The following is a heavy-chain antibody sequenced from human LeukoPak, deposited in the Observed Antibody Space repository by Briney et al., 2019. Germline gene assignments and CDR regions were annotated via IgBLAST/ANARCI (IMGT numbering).Heavy chain of an antibody. V-gene: IGHV4-4*07. CDR1: GGSISSYY. CDR2: IYTSGST. J-gene: IGHJ4*02. CDR3: ARAGDSSGYEYYFDY. D-gene: IGHD3-22*01. Sequence: ASETLFLTCTVSGGSISSYYWSWIRQPPGKGLEWIGRIYTSGSTNYNPSLKSRVTISVDMSTNQFSLKLSSVTAADTAVYYCARAGDSSGYEYYFDYWGQGTLVTVSS.